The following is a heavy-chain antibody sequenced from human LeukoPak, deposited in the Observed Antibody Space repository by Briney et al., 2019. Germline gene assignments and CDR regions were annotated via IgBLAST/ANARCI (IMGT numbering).Heavy chain of an antibody. CDR2: INPTSGAT. V-gene: IGHV1-2*02. CDR1: GYTFTDYY. Sequence: ASVKVSCKASGYTFTDYYMYWVRQAPGQGLDWVGWINPTSGATNYAQKFQGRVTMTRDPSTSTVYMELSSLRSEDTAEYYCVRKNSGSQYGDYYFDYWGQGTLVTVSS. D-gene: IGHD1-26*01. J-gene: IGHJ4*02. CDR3: VRKNSGSQYGDYYFDY.